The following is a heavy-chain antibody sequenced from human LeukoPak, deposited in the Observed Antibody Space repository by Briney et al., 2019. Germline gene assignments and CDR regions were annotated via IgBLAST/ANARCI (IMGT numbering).Heavy chain of an antibody. D-gene: IGHD2-8*02. CDR1: GYKFTSYW. Sequence: GESLKISCKGSGYKFTSYWIGWVRQMPGKGLEWMGIIFPADSDTRYSPSFQGQVTISADKSISTAYLQWTSLKASDSAMYYCARLSTGGHYYSAYWGQGTLVTVSS. V-gene: IGHV5-51*01. CDR2: IFPADSDT. J-gene: IGHJ4*02. CDR3: ARLSTGGHYYSAY.